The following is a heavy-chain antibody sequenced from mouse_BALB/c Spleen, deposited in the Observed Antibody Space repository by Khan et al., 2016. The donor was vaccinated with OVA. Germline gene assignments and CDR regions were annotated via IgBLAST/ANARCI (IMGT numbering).Heavy chain of an antibody. CDR1: GYAFSNYL. D-gene: IGHD2-14*01. Sequence: VKLQQSGAELVRPGSSVKISCKASGYAFSNYLMNWVKQGPGQGLEWIGQIYPGDGNTNYNGKFKDKATLTADNSSTTAYMQLSSLRSEDSAVYFCARSGYDYFAYWGQGALVTVSA. CDR2: IYPGDGNT. CDR3: ARSGYDYFAY. J-gene: IGHJ3*01. V-gene: IGHV1-80*01.